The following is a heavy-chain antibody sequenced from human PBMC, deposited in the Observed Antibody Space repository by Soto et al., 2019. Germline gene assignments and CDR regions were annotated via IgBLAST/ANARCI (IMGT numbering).Heavy chain of an antibody. D-gene: IGHD6-6*01. J-gene: IGHJ6*02. Sequence: LSLTCTVSGGSISSSSYYWGWIRQPPGKGLEWIGSIYYSGSTYYNPSLKSRVTISVDTSKNQFSLKLSSVTAADTAVYYCASPAFWAPSIAARPGYYGMDVWGQGTTVTVSS. CDR2: IYYSGST. CDR1: GGSISSSSYY. CDR3: ASPAFWAPSIAARPGYYGMDV. V-gene: IGHV4-39*01.